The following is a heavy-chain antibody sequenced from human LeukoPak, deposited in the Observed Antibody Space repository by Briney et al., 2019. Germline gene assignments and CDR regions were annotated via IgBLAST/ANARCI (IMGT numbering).Heavy chain of an antibody. CDR1: GFTFGKYW. V-gene: IGHV3-7*01. D-gene: IGHD4-17*01. CDR2: IKLDGSEK. CDR3: ARIRRLRSLENAFDI. J-gene: IGHJ3*02. Sequence: GGSLRLSCVASGFTFGKYWMSWVRQAPGKGLEWVANIKLDGSEKNYVDSVKGRFTISRDNTKNSLYLQMNSLRAEDTAVYYCARIRRLRSLENAFDIWGQGTMVTVSS.